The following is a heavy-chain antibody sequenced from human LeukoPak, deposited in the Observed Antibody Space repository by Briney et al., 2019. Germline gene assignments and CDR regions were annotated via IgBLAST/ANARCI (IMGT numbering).Heavy chain of an antibody. J-gene: IGHJ4*02. CDR1: GFTFSSYA. V-gene: IGHV3-23*01. CDR3: AMMEYYYDSSGYLDY. Sequence: QPGGSLRLSCAASGFTFSSYAMSWVRQAPGKGLEWVSAISGSGGSTYYADSVKGRFTISRDNSKNTLYLQMNSLRAEERAVYYCAMMEYYYDSSGYLDYWGQGTLVTVSS. CDR2: ISGSGGST. D-gene: IGHD3-22*01.